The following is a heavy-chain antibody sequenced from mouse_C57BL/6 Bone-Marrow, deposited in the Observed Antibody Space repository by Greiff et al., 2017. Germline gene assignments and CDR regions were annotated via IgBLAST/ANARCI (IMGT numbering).Heavy chain of an antibody. Sequence: QVQLKQPGAELVRPGSSVKLSCKASGYTFTSYWMHWVKQRPIQGLEWIGNIDPSDSETHYNQKFKDKATLTVEKSSSTAYMQLSSLTSEDSAVYYCARDFDYPYAMDYWGQGTSVTVSS. J-gene: IGHJ4*01. CDR1: GYTFTSYW. CDR3: ARDFDYPYAMDY. D-gene: IGHD2-4*01. V-gene: IGHV1-52*01. CDR2: IDPSDSET.